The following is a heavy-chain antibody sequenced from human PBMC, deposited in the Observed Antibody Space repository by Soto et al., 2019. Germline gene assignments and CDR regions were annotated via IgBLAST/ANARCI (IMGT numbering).Heavy chain of an antibody. CDR2: IYSGGST. CDR1: GFTVSSNY. CDR3: ARVGSSVATTGPNYDY. D-gene: IGHD5-12*01. J-gene: IGHJ4*02. Sequence: GGSLRLSCAASGFTVSSNYMSWVRQAPGKGLEWVSVIYSGGSTYYADSVKGRFTISRDNSKNTLYLQMNSLRAEDTAVYYCARVGSSVATTGPNYDYWGQGTLVTVSS. V-gene: IGHV3-53*01.